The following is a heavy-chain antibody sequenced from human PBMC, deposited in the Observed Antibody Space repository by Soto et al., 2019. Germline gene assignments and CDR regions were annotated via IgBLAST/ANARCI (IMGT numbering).Heavy chain of an antibody. D-gene: IGHD2-21*01. J-gene: IGHJ4*02. CDR2: ISSSSSTI. CDR1: GFTFSSYS. CDR3: AKASVHGERWPIDY. Sequence: PGGSLRLSCAASGFTFSSYSMNWVRQAPGKGLEWVSYISSSSSTIYYADSVKGRFTISRDNAKNSLYLQMNSLRAEDTAVYYCAKASVHGERWPIDYWGQGTLVTVSS. V-gene: IGHV3-48*01.